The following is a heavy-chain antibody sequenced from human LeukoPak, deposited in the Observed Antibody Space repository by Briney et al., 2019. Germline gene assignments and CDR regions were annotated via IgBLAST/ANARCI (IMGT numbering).Heavy chain of an antibody. CDR1: GFTFSSYA. CDR2: ISGSGDRT. Sequence: GGSLRLSCAASGFTFSSYAMSWVRQAPGKGLEWVSAISGSGDRTYYADSVKGRFAISRDNSKNTLYLQMNSLRAEDTAVYYCAYGGDAEYFQHWGQGTLVTVSS. J-gene: IGHJ1*01. D-gene: IGHD2-21*02. V-gene: IGHV3-23*01. CDR3: AYGGDAEYFQH.